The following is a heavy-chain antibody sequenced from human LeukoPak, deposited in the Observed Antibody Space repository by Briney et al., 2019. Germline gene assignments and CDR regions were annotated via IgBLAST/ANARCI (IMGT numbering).Heavy chain of an antibody. V-gene: IGHV3-21*01. J-gene: IGHJ4*02. D-gene: IGHD5-18*01. Sequence: GGSLRLSCAASGFTFSSYSMNWVRQAPGKGLEWVSSISSSSSYIYYADSEKGRFTISRDNAKNSLYLQMNSLRAEDTAVYYCARVAVDTAMVEYYFDYWGQGTLVTVSS. CDR3: ARVAVDTAMVEYYFDY. CDR2: ISSSSSYI. CDR1: GFTFSSYS.